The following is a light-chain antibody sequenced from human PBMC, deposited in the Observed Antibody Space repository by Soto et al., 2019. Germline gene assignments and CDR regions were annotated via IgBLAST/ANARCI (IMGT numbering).Light chain of an antibody. V-gene: IGKV3-15*01. CDR1: QSVSSN. Sequence: EIVMTQSPATLSVSPGERATLSCRASQSVSSNLAWYQQKPGQAPRLLIYGASTRATGIPARFSGSGSGTEFTLTNSSLQSEDCAVYYWQQYNNWPPLTVGGGTKVEIK. CDR2: GAS. CDR3: QQYNNWPPLT. J-gene: IGKJ4*01.